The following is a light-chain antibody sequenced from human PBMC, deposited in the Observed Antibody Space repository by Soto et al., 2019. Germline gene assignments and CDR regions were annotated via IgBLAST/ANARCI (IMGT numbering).Light chain of an antibody. J-gene: IGLJ1*01. CDR2: DVS. CDR3: SSYTSSCTYV. CDR1: SSDVGGYNY. V-gene: IGLV2-14*01. Sequence: QSALTQPASVSGSPGQSIAISCTGTSSDVGGYNYVSWYQQHPGKAPKLMVYDVSNRPSGVSNRFSGSKSGNTASLTISGLQAEDEADYYCSSYTSSCTYVFGTGTTVTVL.